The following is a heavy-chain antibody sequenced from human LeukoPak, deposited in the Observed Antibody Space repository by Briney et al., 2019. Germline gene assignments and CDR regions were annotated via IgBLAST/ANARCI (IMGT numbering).Heavy chain of an antibody. Sequence: PGGSLRLSCEVSGFTFTDYWMNWVRQAPGKGPEWVASIRQDGSEKTYVDSVKGRFTISRDNTKNSLSLHLNGLRAEDTAVYYCARDGTAAGLYFDSWGQGTLVTVSS. CDR1: GFTFTDYW. CDR3: ARDGTAAGLYFDS. V-gene: IGHV3-7*01. J-gene: IGHJ4*01. CDR2: IRQDGSEK. D-gene: IGHD6-13*01.